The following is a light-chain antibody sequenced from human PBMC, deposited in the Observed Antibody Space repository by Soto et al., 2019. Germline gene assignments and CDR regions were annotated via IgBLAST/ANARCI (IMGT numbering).Light chain of an antibody. CDR3: QQRSNWPPST. Sequence: EILLTQSPGTLSVSPGESATLSCRASQSVSSNLLAWYQQKPGQAPRLLLFGATNRATGIPARFSGSGSGTDLTLTISSLETEDFAVYYCQQRSNWPPSTFGQGTRLEIK. CDR1: QSVSSN. CDR2: GAT. J-gene: IGKJ5*01. V-gene: IGKV3-11*01.